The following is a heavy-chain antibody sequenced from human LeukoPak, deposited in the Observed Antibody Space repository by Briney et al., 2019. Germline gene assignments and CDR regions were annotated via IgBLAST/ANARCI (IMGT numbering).Heavy chain of an antibody. D-gene: IGHD6-6*01. Sequence: SVKVSCKASGGTFSSYAISWVRQAPGQGLEWMGGIIPIFGTANYAQKLQGRVTMTTDTSTSTAYMELSSLRSEDTAVYYCARVGHSSSPNWFDPWGQGTLVTVSS. CDR1: GGTFSSYA. V-gene: IGHV1-69*05. J-gene: IGHJ5*02. CDR2: IIPIFGTA. CDR3: ARVGHSSSPNWFDP.